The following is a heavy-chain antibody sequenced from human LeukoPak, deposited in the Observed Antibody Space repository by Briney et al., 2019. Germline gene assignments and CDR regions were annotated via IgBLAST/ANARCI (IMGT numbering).Heavy chain of an antibody. CDR2: IVVGSGNT. D-gene: IGHD3-22*01. CDR1: GFTFTSSA. J-gene: IGHJ4*02. V-gene: IGHV1-58*02. Sequence: SVKVSCKASGFTFTSSAMQWVRQARGQRLEWIGWIVVGSGNTNYAQKFQERVTITRDMSTSRAYMELSSLRSEDTAVYYCAANPYYYDSSGYLDYWGQGTLVTVSS. CDR3: AANPYYYDSSGYLDY.